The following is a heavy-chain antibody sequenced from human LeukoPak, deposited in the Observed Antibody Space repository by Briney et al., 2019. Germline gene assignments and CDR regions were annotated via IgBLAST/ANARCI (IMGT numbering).Heavy chain of an antibody. V-gene: IGHV4-34*01. CDR3: ARGEGQLWSYYFDY. CDR1: GGSFSGYY. J-gene: IGHJ4*02. CDR2: INHSGST. Sequence: SETLSLTCAVYGGSFSGYYWSWIRQPPGKGLEWIGEINHSGSTNYNPSLKSRVTISVDTSKNQFSLKLSSVTAADTAVHYCARGEGQLWSYYFDYWGQGTLVTVSS. D-gene: IGHD5-18*01.